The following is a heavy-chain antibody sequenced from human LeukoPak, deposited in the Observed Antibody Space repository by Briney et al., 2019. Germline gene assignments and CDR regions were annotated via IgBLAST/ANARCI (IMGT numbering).Heavy chain of an antibody. Sequence: SETLSLTCTVSGGSISSSSYYWGWIRQPPGKGMEWIGSNYYSGSTYYNPSLKSRVTISVDTSKNQFSLKLSSVTAADTAVYYCARDFGAVSDIVVVPAAIGIGFDPWGQGTLVTVSS. CDR3: ARDFGAVSDIVVVPAAIGIGFDP. J-gene: IGHJ5*02. V-gene: IGHV4-39*07. CDR2: NYYSGST. CDR1: GGSISSSSYY. D-gene: IGHD2-2*01.